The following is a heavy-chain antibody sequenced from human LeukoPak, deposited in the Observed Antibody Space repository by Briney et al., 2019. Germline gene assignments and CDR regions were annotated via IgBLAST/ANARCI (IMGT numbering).Heavy chain of an antibody. CDR2: ISSSSTYK. J-gene: IGHJ4*02. D-gene: IGHD6-19*01. CDR3: AGATKWLAHDF. V-gene: IGHV3-11*05. CDR1: GFTFSDYY. Sequence: GGSLRLSCAASGFTFSDYYMSWIRQAPGKGLEWVSYISSSSTYKNYADSVRGRFTVSRDTYKNTLFLQMKSLRADDTAVYYCAGATKWLAHDFWGQGTLVTVSS.